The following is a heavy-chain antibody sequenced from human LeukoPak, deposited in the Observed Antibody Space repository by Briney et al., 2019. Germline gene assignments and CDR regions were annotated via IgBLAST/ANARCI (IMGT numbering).Heavy chain of an antibody. D-gene: IGHD3-22*01. J-gene: IGHJ4*02. Sequence: SETLSLTCAVYGGSFSGYYWSWIRQPPGKGLEWIGEINHSGGTNYNPSLKSRVTISVDTSKNQFSLKLSSVTAADTAVYYCARHHRYYYDSSGYYPDDYWGQGTLVTVSS. V-gene: IGHV4-34*01. CDR3: ARHHRYYYDSSGYYPDDY. CDR1: GGSFSGYY. CDR2: INHSGGT.